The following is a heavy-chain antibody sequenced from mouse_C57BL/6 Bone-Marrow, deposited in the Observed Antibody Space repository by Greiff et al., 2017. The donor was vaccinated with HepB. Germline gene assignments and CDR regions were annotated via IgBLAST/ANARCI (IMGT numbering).Heavy chain of an antibody. CDR3: ARTYYGSSYRYFDV. CDR1: GYTFTNYW. J-gene: IGHJ1*03. V-gene: IGHV1-63*01. CDR2: IYPGGGYT. D-gene: IGHD1-1*01. Sequence: QVHVKQSGAELVRPGTSVKMSCKASGYTFTNYWIGWAKQRPGHGLEWIGDIYPGGGYTNYNEKFKGKATLTADKSSSTAYMQFSSLTSEDSAIYYCARTYYGSSYRYFDVWGTGTTVTVSS.